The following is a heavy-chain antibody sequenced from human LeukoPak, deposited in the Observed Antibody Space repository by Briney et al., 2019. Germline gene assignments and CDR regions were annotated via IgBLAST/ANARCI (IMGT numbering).Heavy chain of an antibody. CDR2: IWYDGSNK. CDR1: GFTFRNYW. CDR3: AKENGGNRQGYYYYMDV. J-gene: IGHJ6*03. Sequence: GGSLRLSCASSGFTFRNYWMGWVRQAPGKGLEWGAVIWYDGSNKYYADSVKGRFTISRDNSKNTLYLQMNSLRAEDTAVYYCAKENGGNRQGYYYYMDVWGKGTTVTVSS. D-gene: IGHD4-23*01. V-gene: IGHV3-33*06.